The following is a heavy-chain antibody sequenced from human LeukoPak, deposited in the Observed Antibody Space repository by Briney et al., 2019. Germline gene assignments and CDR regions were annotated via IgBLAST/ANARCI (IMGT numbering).Heavy chain of an antibody. CDR1: GYTFTSYD. V-gene: IGHV1-2*02. CDR3: ARDRSSWQNWFDP. D-gene: IGHD6-13*01. J-gene: IGHJ5*02. CDR2: INPKSGGT. Sequence: ASVKVSCKASGYTFTSYDINWVRQAPGQGLEWMGWINPKSGGTNYAQKFQGRVTMTRDTSISTAYMELSRLRSDDTAMYYCARDRSSWQNWFDPWGQGTLVTVSS.